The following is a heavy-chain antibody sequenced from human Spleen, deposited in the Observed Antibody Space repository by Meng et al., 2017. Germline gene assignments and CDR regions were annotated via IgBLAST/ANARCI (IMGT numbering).Heavy chain of an antibody. V-gene: IGHV1-18*01. CDR3: ARIEGGGAGRLGWFDL. CDR2: ISPSNGNT. CDR1: GYSFISYE. J-gene: IGHJ2*01. Sequence: QVQLVQSGAEGKKPGASVKVSCKASGYSFISYEIIWVRQAPGQGLEWMGWISPSNGNTNDAEKLQGRVTMTTDTSTSTAYMELRSLRSDDTAIYYCARIEGGGAGRLGWFDLWGRDSLVTVSS. D-gene: IGHD2-21*01.